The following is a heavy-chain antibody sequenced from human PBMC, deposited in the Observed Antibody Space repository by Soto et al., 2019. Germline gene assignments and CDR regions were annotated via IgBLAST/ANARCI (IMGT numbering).Heavy chain of an antibody. CDR1: GYTFTSYA. Sequence: QVQLVQSGAEVKKPGASVKVSCKASGYTFTSYAMHWVRQAPGQRLEWMGWINAGNGNTKYSQKFQGRVTITRDTSASTAYMELSSLRSEDTAVYYCARAIEVVVAATRYYYYYMDVWGKGTTVTVSS. D-gene: IGHD2-15*01. J-gene: IGHJ6*03. CDR2: INAGNGNT. CDR3: ARAIEVVVAATRYYYYYMDV. V-gene: IGHV1-3*01.